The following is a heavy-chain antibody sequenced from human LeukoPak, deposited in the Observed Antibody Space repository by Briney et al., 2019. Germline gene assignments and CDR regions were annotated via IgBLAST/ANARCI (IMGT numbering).Heavy chain of an antibody. CDR3: ARGYRIAAAGWGLLSY. J-gene: IGHJ4*02. CDR2: IRYDGSNK. V-gene: IGHV3-30*02. CDR1: GFTFSSYG. D-gene: IGHD6-13*01. Sequence: SGGSLRLSCAASGFTFSSYGMHWVRQAPGKGLEWVAFIRYDGSNKYYADSVKGRFTISRDNSKNTLYLQMNSLRAEDTAVYYCARGYRIAAAGWGLLSYWGQGTLVTVSS.